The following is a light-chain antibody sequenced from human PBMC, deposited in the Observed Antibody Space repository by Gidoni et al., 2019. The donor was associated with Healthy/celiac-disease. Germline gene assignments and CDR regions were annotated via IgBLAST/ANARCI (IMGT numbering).Light chain of an antibody. J-gene: IGLJ3*02. CDR2: SNN. CDR1: SSNIGSNT. Sequence: QSVLTHPPSASGTPGPGVTISCSGSSSNIGSNTVNWYQQLPGTAPKLLIYSNNQRPSGVPDRFSGSKSGTSASLAISGLQSEDEADYYCAAWDDSLNGWVFGGGTKLTVL. V-gene: IGLV1-44*01. CDR3: AAWDDSLNGWV.